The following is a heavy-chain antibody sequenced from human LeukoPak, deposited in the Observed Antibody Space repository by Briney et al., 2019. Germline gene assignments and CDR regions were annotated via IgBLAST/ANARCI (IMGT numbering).Heavy chain of an antibody. D-gene: IGHD3-10*01. CDR1: GFTFSSYG. V-gene: IGHV3-30*18. CDR3: AKDSFYDYYGSGSYGAFDI. J-gene: IGHJ3*02. Sequence: GRSLRLSCAASGFTFSSYGMHWVRQAPGKGLEWVAVISYDGSNKYYADSAKGRFTISRDNSKNTLYLQMNSLRAEDTAVYYCAKDSFYDYYGSGSYGAFDIWGQGTMVTVSS. CDR2: ISYDGSNK.